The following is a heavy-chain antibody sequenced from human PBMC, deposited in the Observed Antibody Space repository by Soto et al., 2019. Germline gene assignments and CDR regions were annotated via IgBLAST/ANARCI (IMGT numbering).Heavy chain of an antibody. V-gene: IGHV3-53*02. CDR1: RFTVSSNY. CDR3: ARDGYSSGWYSFDY. CDR2: IYSGGST. J-gene: IGHJ4*02. D-gene: IGHD6-19*01. Sequence: EVQLVETGGGLIQPGGSLRLSCAASRFTVSSNYMSWVRQAPGKGLEWVSVIYSGGSTYYADSVKGRFTISRDNSENTLYLQMNSLRAEDTAVYYCARDGYSSGWYSFDYWGQGTLVTVSS.